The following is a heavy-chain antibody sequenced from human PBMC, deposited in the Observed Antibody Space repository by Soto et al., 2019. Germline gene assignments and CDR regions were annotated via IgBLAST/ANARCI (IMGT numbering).Heavy chain of an antibody. D-gene: IGHD3-3*01. CDR3: ARGIYSFLNYFDY. CDR1: GGSISSYY. CDR2: IYYSGST. J-gene: IGHJ4*02. V-gene: IGHV4-59*01. Sequence: SETLSLTCTVSGGSISSYYWSWIRQPPGKGLEWIGYIYYSGSTNYNPSLKSRVTISVDTSKNQFSLKLSSVTAADTAVYYCARGIYSFLNYFDYWGQGTLVTVPQ.